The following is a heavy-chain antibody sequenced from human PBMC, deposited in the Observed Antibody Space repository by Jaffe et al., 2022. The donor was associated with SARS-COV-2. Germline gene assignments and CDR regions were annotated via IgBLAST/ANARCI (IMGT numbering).Heavy chain of an antibody. J-gene: IGHJ5*02. CDR2: ISGYDGYT. V-gene: IGHV1-18*01. D-gene: IGHD3-22*01. CDR3: ARDFPRLYDSGAYYYDH. CDR1: GYTFTSYG. Sequence: QVQLLQSGAEVKKPGASVRVSCKASGYTFTSYGVSWVRQAPGQGLEWMGWISGYDGYTNYTQKFQGRVSMTIDTSTSTAYLELRSLRSDDTAVYYCARDFPRLYDSGAYYYDHWGQGTLVTVSS.